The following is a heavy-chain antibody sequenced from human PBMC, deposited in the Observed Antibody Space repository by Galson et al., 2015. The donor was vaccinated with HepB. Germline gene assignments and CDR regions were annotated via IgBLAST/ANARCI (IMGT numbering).Heavy chain of an antibody. CDR1: GGSITSNSYY. CDR3: ARHAHHPTVDY. Sequence: ETLSLTCTVSGGSITSNSYYWGWIRQPPGKGLEWIGSIYYSGTTYYNPSLKSRVTISADTSKNQFSLQLSSVTVADTAVYYCARHAHHPTVDYWGQGTPVTVSS. CDR2: IYYSGTT. V-gene: IGHV4-39*01. J-gene: IGHJ4*02.